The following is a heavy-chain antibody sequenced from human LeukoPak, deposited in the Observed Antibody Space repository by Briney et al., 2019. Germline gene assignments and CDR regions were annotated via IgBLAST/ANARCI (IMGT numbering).Heavy chain of an antibody. Sequence: GGSLRLSCAASGFTFSSYAMSWVRQAPGKGLEWVSAISGSGGSTYYADSVKGRFTISRDNAKNSLYLQMNSLRAEDTAVYYCARGSSSSLFDPWGQGTLVTVSS. CDR1: GFTFSSYA. CDR3: ARGSSSSLFDP. V-gene: IGHV3-23*01. CDR2: ISGSGGST. D-gene: IGHD6-6*01. J-gene: IGHJ5*02.